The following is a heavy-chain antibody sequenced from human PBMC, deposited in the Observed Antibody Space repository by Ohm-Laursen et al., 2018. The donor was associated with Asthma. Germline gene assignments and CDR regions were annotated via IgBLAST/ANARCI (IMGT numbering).Heavy chain of an antibody. CDR3: ARGRSGGCYWGPCDFNSPLDV. D-gene: IGHD2-15*01. Sequence: GSLRLSCAASGITFSDSYMTWIRQAPGKGLEWISYISASAGTMYYADSVKGRFTISRDNAKKSLFLHMSSLRAEDTAVYYCARGRSGGCYWGPCDFNSPLDVWGQGTTVIVSS. J-gene: IGHJ6*02. CDR1: GITFSDSY. V-gene: IGHV3-11*01. CDR2: ISASAGTM.